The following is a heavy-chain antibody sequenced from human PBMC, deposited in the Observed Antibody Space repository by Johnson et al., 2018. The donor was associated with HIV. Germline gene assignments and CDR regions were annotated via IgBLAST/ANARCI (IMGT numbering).Heavy chain of an antibody. CDR1: GFTFSDYY. V-gene: IGHV3-11*04. CDR2: ISSSGSTI. Sequence: QVQLVESGGGLVKPGGSLRLSCAASGFTFSDYYMSWIRQAPGKGLEWVSYISSSGSTIYYANSVKDWFTISRDNYKYTLYLQLNRLRDEDTAVYYCTKTRTTVTTIDAFDIWGQGTMVTVSS. J-gene: IGHJ3*02. CDR3: TKTRTTVTTIDAFDI. D-gene: IGHD4-17*01.